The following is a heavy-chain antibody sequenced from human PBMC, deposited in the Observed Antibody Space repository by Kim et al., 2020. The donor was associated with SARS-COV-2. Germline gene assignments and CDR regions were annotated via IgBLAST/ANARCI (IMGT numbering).Heavy chain of an antibody. CDR3: ARVRGLRYFENYMDV. V-gene: IGHV3-21*01. CDR1: GFTFSSYS. Sequence: GGSLRLSCAASGFTFSSYSMNWVRQAPGKGLEWVSSISSSSSYIYYADSVKGRFTISRDNAKNSLYLQMNSLRAEDTAVYYCARVRGLRYFENYMDVWGKGTTVTVSS. J-gene: IGHJ6*03. CDR2: ISSSSSYI. D-gene: IGHD3-9*01.